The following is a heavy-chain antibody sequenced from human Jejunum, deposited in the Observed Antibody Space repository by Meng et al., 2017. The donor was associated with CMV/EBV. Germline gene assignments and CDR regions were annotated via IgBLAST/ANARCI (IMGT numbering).Heavy chain of an antibody. J-gene: IGHJ3*02. CDR2: MNWNGGSI. V-gene: IGHV3-20*01. CDR3: VRDRGSYYVGAFDI. D-gene: IGHD1-26*01. CDR1: DDYG. Sequence: DDYGMSWVRQVPGKGLEWVAGMNWNGGSITYAASVKGRFTISRDNAKDSLYLQMNSLRAEDTALYHCVRDRGSYYVGAFDIWGQGTMVTVSS.